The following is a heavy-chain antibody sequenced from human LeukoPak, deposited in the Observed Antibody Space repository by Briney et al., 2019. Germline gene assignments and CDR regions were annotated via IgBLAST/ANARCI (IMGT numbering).Heavy chain of an antibody. CDR3: ARGGARYDDDSSGYYFDH. Sequence: GGSLRLSCAASGFTVSSNYMSWVRQAPGKGLEWVSVIYSGGSTYYADSVKGRFTITRDNSKNTLYLQMNGLRAEDTAVYYCARGGARYDDDSSGYYFDHWAQGTLVTVSS. CDR1: GFTVSSNY. J-gene: IGHJ4*02. CDR2: IYSGGST. D-gene: IGHD3-22*01. V-gene: IGHV3-66*01.